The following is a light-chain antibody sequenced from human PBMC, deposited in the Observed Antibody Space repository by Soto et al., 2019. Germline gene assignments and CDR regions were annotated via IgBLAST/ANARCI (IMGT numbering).Light chain of an antibody. CDR1: QSLLHSNGYNY. CDR3: MQALQTPYT. V-gene: IGKV2-28*01. J-gene: IGKJ2*01. Sequence: DIVMTQSPLSLPVTPGEPASISCRSSQSLLHSNGYNYSDWYLQKPGQSPHLLIYLGSNRASGVPDRFSGSGSGTDFTLKISRVEAGDVGVYYCMQALQTPYTFGQGTKLEIK. CDR2: LGS.